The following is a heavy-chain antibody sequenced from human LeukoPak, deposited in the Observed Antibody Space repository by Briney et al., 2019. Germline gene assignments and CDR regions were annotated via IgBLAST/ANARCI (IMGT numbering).Heavy chain of an antibody. CDR2: ISYDGSNK. J-gene: IGHJ4*02. CDR1: GFTFSSYG. Sequence: PGRSLRLSCAASGFTFSSYGMHWVRQAPGKGLEWMAVISYDGSNKYYADSVKGRFTISRDNSKNTLYLQMNSLRAEDTAVYYCAKEAEYSSSSDLDYWGQGTLVTVSS. D-gene: IGHD6-6*01. V-gene: IGHV3-30*18. CDR3: AKEAEYSSSSDLDY.